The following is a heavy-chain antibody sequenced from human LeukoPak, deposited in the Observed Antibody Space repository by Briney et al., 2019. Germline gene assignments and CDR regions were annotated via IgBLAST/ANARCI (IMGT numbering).Heavy chain of an antibody. V-gene: IGHV3-23*01. J-gene: IGHJ4*02. CDR3: AKDLNSWIQNDY. D-gene: IGHD5-18*01. Sequence: GGSLRLSCAASGFSFSSYAMSWVRQAPGKGLEWVSAISGSGGSTYYADSVKGRFTISRDNSKNTLYLQMNSLRAEDTAVYYRAKDLNSWIQNDYWGQGTLVTVSS. CDR1: GFSFSSYA. CDR2: ISGSGGST.